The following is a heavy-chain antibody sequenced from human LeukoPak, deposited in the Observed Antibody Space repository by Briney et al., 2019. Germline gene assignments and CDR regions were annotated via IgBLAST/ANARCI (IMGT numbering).Heavy chain of an antibody. CDR2: ISGGGETT. CDR3: ARDYADYVGYFFFDY. CDR1: GFTFSSYS. D-gene: IGHD4-17*01. J-gene: IGHJ4*02. Sequence: PGGSLSLSCAASGFTFSSYSMNWVRQAPGKGLEWVSSISGGGETTYYADSAKGRFTISRDNSQNTLYLQMNSLRAEDTAVYYCARDYADYVGYFFFDYWGQGTLVTVSS. V-gene: IGHV3-23*01.